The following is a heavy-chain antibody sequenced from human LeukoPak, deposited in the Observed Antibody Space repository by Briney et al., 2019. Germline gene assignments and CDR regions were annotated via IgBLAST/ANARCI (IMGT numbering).Heavy chain of an antibody. CDR3: ARDPGVMGYYYYGMDV. J-gene: IGHJ6*02. V-gene: IGHV7-4-1*02. CDR2: INTNTGNP. Sequence: ASVKVSCKASGYTFNRYAMNWVRQAPGQGLEWMGWINTNTGNPTYAQGFTGRFVFSSDTSVSTAYLQITSLKAEDTALYYCARDPGVMGYYYYGMDVWGQGTTVTVSS. CDR1: GYTFNRYA. D-gene: IGHD3-16*01.